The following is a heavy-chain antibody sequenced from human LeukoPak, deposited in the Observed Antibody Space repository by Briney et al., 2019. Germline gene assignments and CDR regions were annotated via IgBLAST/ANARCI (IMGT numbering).Heavy chain of an antibody. Sequence: PGGSLRLSCAASGFTFSSYAMHWVRQAPGKGLGWVAVISYDGSNKYYADSVKGRFTISRDNSKSTLYLQMNSLRAEDTAVYYCARDSSSQLPYYFDYWGQGTLVTVSS. CDR2: ISYDGSNK. CDR1: GFTFSSYA. J-gene: IGHJ4*02. V-gene: IGHV3-30*04. CDR3: ARDSSSQLPYYFDY. D-gene: IGHD6-13*01.